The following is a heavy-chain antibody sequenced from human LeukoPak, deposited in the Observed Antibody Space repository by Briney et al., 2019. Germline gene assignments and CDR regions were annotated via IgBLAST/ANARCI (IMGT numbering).Heavy chain of an antibody. V-gene: IGHV1-24*01. CDR1: GYTLTELS. Sequence: ASVKVSCKVSGYTLTELSMHWVRQAPGKGLEWMGGFDPEDGETIYAQKFQGRVTMTEDTSTDTAYMELSSLRSEDTAVYYRATDRSRRSLAFFDYWGQGTLVTVSS. CDR3: ATDRSRRSLAFFDY. CDR2: FDPEDGET. J-gene: IGHJ4*02.